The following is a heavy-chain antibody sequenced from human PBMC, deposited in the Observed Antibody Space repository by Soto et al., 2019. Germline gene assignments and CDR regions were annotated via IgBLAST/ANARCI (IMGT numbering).Heavy chain of an antibody. CDR3: ARDKAIRDIVVVVAATYHDAFDI. Sequence: SVKVSCKASGGTFSSYAISWVRQAPGQGLEWMGGIIPIFGTANYAQKFQGRVTITADESTSTAYMELSSLRSEDTAVYYCARDKAIRDIVVVVAATYHDAFDIWGQGTMVTVSS. J-gene: IGHJ3*02. CDR1: GGTFSSYA. D-gene: IGHD2-15*01. V-gene: IGHV1-69*13. CDR2: IIPIFGTA.